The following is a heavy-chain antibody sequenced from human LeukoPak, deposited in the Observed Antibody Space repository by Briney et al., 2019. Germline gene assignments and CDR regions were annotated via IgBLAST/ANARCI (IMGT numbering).Heavy chain of an antibody. J-gene: IGHJ6*03. V-gene: IGHV3-11*04. CDR3: ARGHYFTHMDV. D-gene: IGHD3-10*01. CDR1: GFTFSDYY. Sequence: PGGSLRLSCASSGFTFSDYYMSWIRQAQGKGLEWVSYISSSGSTIYYADSVKGRFTISRDNAKNSLYLEMNSLTAEDTAVYYCARGHYFTHMDVWGKGTTVTVSS. CDR2: ISSSGSTI.